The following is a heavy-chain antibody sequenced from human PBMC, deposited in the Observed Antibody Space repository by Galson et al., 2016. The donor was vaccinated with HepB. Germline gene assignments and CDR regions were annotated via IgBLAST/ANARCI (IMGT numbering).Heavy chain of an antibody. CDR3: ARGCTGGTCKSGDYDTFDI. D-gene: IGHD2-8*02. CDR2: VYHDGNT. V-gene: IGHV4-4*02. J-gene: IGHJ3*02. Sequence: SETLSLTCAVSGGSITTTDWWSWVRQPPGKGLEWIGEVYHDGNTFYNPSVGSRVTISIDKSKNEFYLNLRSVTAADTAVYYCARGCTGGTCKSGDYDTFDIWGQGTVVTVSS. CDR1: GGSITTTDW.